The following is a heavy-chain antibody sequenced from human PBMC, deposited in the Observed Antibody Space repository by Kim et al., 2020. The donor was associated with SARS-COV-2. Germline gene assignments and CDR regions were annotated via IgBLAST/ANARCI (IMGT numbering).Heavy chain of an antibody. Sequence: SETLSLTCTVSGGSISSSSYYWGWIRQPPGKGLEWIGSIYYSGSTYYNPSLKSRVTISVDTSKNQFSLKLSSVTAADTAVYYCARLKVGAHPSCFDYWF. V-gene: IGHV4-39*01. CDR3: ARLKVGAHPSCFDYWF. CDR2: IYYSGST. D-gene: IGHD1-26*01. CDR1: GGSISSSSYY. J-gene: IGHJ5*01.